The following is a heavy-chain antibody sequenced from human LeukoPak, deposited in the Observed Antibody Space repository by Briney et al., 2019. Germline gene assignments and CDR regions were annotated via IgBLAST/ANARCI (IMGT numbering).Heavy chain of an antibody. CDR1: GYTFTSYA. J-gene: IGHJ6*02. D-gene: IGHD3-9*01. CDR2: INTNTGNT. Sequence: ASVKVSCKAAGYTFTSYAMNWVRQAPGQGLEWMGWINTNTGNTTYAQGFTGRFVFSLDASVSTAYLQISSLKAEDTAVYYCARIFSWYYYGMDVWGQGTTVTVSS. V-gene: IGHV7-4-1*02. CDR3: ARIFSWYYYGMDV.